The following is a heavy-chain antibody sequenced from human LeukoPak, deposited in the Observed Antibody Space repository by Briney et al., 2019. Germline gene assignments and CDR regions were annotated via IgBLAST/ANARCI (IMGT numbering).Heavy chain of an antibody. J-gene: IGHJ4*02. CDR1: GCTFSSYA. D-gene: IGHD3-22*01. V-gene: IGHV1-69*06. CDR3: AHGSPYYYDSSGYPVPSCDY. CDR2: MIPIFGTA. Sequence: SVKVSFKASGCTFSSYAINWVRQAPGQGLEWMGRMIPIFGTANYAQKFQGRVTITADKSTSTAYMELSSLRSEDTAVYYCAHGSPYYYDSSGYPVPSCDYWGQGTLVTVSS.